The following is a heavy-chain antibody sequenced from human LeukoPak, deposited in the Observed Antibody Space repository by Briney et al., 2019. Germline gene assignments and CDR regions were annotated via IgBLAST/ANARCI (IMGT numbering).Heavy chain of an antibody. D-gene: IGHD3-22*01. J-gene: IGHJ4*02. CDR3: ARDRHKYNYDSGGYPPY. V-gene: IGHV3-23*01. CDR2: ISGSGGST. CDR1: GFTFSSYG. Sequence: PGGSLRLSCAASGFTFSSYGMNWVRQAPGKGLEGVSAISGSGGSTYYADSVNGRFTISRDNAKNSLYLQMNTLRAEDTAVYYCARDRHKYNYDSGGYPPYWGQGTLVTVSS.